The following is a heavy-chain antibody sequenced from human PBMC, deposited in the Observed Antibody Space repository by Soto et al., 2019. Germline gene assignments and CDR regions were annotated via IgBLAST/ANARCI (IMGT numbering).Heavy chain of an antibody. CDR3: AREVAAAGHFDY. J-gene: IGHJ4*02. CDR1: GFTFSSYS. CDR2: ISSSSSYI. D-gene: IGHD6-13*01. Sequence: EVQLVESGGGLVKPGGSLRLSCAASGFTFSSYSMNWVLQAPGKGLEWVSSISSSSSYIYYADSVKGRCTISRDNAKNSLYLQMNSLRAEDTAVYYCAREVAAAGHFDYWGQGTLVTVSS. V-gene: IGHV3-21*01.